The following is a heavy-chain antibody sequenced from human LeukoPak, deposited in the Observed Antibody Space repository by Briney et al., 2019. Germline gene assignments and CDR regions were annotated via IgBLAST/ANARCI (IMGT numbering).Heavy chain of an antibody. V-gene: IGHV4-34*01. Sequence: PSETLSLTCAVYGGSFSGYYWTWIRQPPGKGLEWMGEINDSESTNYNPSLKSRVTISVDTSKNQFSLRLSSVSAADTALYYCARRPYYDFWSGYSYYGLDVWGQGSTVTVSS. J-gene: IGHJ6*02. CDR1: GGSFSGYY. D-gene: IGHD3-3*01. CDR2: INDSEST. CDR3: ARRPYYDFWSGYSYYGLDV.